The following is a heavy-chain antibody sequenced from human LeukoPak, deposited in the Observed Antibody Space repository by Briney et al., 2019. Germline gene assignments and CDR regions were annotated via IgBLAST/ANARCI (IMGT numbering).Heavy chain of an antibody. D-gene: IGHD1-1*01. CDR2: IYTGGNT. CDR1: GFTISNYY. Sequence: PGGSLRLSCAASGFTISNYYMSWVRQAPGKGLEWVSVIYTGGNTYYTDAVKGRFTISRHNSKNTLYLQMNNLRAEDTAVYYCARGGPATTIDYRGRGTLVTVSS. CDR3: ARGGPATTIDY. J-gene: IGHJ4*02. V-gene: IGHV3-53*04.